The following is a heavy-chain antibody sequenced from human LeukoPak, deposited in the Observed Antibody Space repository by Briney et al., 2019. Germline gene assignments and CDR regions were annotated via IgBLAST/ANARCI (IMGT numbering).Heavy chain of an antibody. CDR1: GFTFSSYW. J-gene: IGHJ4*02. CDR2: IKQDGSEK. D-gene: IGHD5-12*01. Sequence: GGSLRLSCAASGFTFSSYWMSWVRQAAGKWLEWVANIKQDGSEKYYVDSVKCRFTISRDNANTSLYTQMNSARAEDTAVYYCARVTSGYDPYYFDYWGQGTLVTVSS. V-gene: IGHV3-7*01. CDR3: ARVTSGYDPYYFDY.